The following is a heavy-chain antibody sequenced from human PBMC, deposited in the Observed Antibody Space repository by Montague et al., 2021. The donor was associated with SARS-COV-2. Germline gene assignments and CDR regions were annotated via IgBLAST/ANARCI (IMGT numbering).Heavy chain of an antibody. CDR3: ATMTLEYCTNDVCQPPDY. V-gene: IGHV4-39*01. D-gene: IGHD2-8*01. Sequence: SETLSLTCTVSGGSISSSTYYWSWIRQPPGKGLEWIGSIYYSGSTYYNPSLKSRVTISIDTSKNQFSLKLSSVTAADTAVYYCATMTLEYCTNDVCQPPDYWGQGTLVTVSS. CDR2: IYYSGST. CDR1: GGSISSSTYY. J-gene: IGHJ4*02.